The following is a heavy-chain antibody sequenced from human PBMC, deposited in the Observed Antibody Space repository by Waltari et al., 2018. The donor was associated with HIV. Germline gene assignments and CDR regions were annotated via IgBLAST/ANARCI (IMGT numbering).Heavy chain of an antibody. J-gene: IGHJ4*02. CDR1: GFTFSSYG. CDR3: ARECPFGKTGGSYYGIY. D-gene: IGHD3-10*01. Sequence: EVQLVESGGGFVQPGGSLRLSCAASGFTFSSYGMNWVRQAQGKGPEWVSYIRISGGTIYYSDSVKCRFTRSRDNSKGSLYLQMNSLSDEDTAVYYCARECPFGKTGGSYYGIYWGLGTLVTVSS. V-gene: IGHV3-48*03. CDR2: IRISGGTI.